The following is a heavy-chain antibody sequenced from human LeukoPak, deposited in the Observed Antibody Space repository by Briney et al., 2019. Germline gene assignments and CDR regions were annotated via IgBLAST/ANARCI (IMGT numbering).Heavy chain of an antibody. CDR2: ISDDGRNK. CDR1: GFTFSTYI. Sequence: GGSLRLSCAASGFTFSTYIMHWVRQAPGKGLEWVAVISDDGRNKYYADSVKGRFSISRDISKNTLYLEMNSLRPEDTAVYYCSRLDYWGQGTLVTVSS. D-gene: IGHD2-2*01. CDR3: SRLDY. V-gene: IGHV3-30*04. J-gene: IGHJ4*02.